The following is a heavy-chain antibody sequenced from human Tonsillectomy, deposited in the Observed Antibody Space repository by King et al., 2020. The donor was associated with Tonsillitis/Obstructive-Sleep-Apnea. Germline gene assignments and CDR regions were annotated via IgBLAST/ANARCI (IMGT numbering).Heavy chain of an antibody. CDR2: INNISRYI. V-gene: IGHV3-21*01. Sequence: VQLVESGGGLVKPGGSLRISCAASGFTFNSYTMNWVRQTPGRGLECVSSINNISRYIYYADSVKGRFTISRDNAKNSLYLQMNRLRAEDSAVYYCAGGGLAVAGNYFFDYWGQGTLVTVSS. J-gene: IGHJ4*02. CDR1: GFTFNSYT. CDR3: AGGGLAVAGNYFFDY. D-gene: IGHD6-19*01.